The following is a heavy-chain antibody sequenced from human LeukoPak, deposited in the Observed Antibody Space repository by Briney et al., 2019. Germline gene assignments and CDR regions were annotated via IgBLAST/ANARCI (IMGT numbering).Heavy chain of an antibody. CDR2: ISYDGSNK. CDR1: GFTFSSYT. Sequence: GGSLRLSCAAFGFTFSSYTMHWVRQAPGKGLEWVAVISYDGSNKYYADSVKGRFTISRDNSKNTLYLQMNSLRAEDTAVYYCARDREVVVITRDAFDIWGQGTMVTVSS. D-gene: IGHD3-22*01. V-gene: IGHV3-30-3*01. J-gene: IGHJ3*02. CDR3: ARDREVVVITRDAFDI.